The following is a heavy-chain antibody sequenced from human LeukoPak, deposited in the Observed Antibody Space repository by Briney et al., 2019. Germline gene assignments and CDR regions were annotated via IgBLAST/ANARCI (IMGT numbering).Heavy chain of an antibody. D-gene: IGHD3-9*01. V-gene: IGHV4-59*01. CDR2: IYYSGST. CDR3: ARALRYFDWPDASDI. Sequence: PSETLSLTCTVSGGSISSYYWSWIRQPPGKGLEWIGYIYYSGSTNYNPSLKSRVTISVDTSKNQFSLKLSSVTAADTAVYYCARALRYFDWPDASDIWGQGTMVTVSS. CDR1: GGSISSYY. J-gene: IGHJ3*02.